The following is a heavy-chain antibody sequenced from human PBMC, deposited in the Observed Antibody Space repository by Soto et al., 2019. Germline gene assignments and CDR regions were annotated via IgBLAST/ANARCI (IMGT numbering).Heavy chain of an antibody. Sequence: PSETLSLTCTVSGGSISSYYWSWIRQPPGKGLEWIGSIYYSGSTYYNPSLKSRVTISVDTSKNQFSLKLSSVTAADTAVYYCARHGLRFYYFDYWGQGTLVTVSS. D-gene: IGHD4-17*01. CDR3: ARHGLRFYYFDY. CDR1: GGSISSYY. CDR2: IYYSGST. J-gene: IGHJ4*02. V-gene: IGHV4-59*05.